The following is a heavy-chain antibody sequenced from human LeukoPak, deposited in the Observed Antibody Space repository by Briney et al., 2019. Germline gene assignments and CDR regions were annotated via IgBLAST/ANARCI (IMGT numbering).Heavy chain of an antibody. D-gene: IGHD2-2*01. Sequence: PSETLSLTCAVSGYSISSGYYWGWIRQPPGKGLEWIGSIYHSGSTYYNPSLKSRVTISVDTSKNQFSLKPSSVTAADTAVYYCAHAVVPAAMDYWGQGTLVTVSS. J-gene: IGHJ4*02. CDR2: IYHSGST. V-gene: IGHV4-38-2*01. CDR3: AHAVVPAAMDY. CDR1: GYSISSGYY.